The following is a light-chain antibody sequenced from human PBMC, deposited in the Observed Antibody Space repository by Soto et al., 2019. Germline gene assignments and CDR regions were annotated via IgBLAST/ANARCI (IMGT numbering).Light chain of an antibody. CDR1: NIGSKS. CDR3: QVWDSSSDQWV. J-gene: IGLJ3*02. Sequence: SYELTQPPSVSVAPGQTARVPCGGNNIGSKSVHWYQQKPGQAPVLVVHDDSDRPSGIPERISGSNSGNTATLTIGRVEAGDEADYYCQVWDSSSDQWVFGGGTQLTVL. CDR2: DDS. V-gene: IGLV3-21*02.